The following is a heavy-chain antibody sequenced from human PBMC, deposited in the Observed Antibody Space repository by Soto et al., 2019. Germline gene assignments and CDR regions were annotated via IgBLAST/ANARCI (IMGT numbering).Heavy chain of an antibody. V-gene: IGHV3-33*01. Sequence: QVQLVESGGGVVQPGRSLRLSCAASGFTFSSYGMHWVRQAPGKGLEWVAVIWYDGSNKYYADSVKGRFTISRDNSKNTLYLQMNSLRAEDTAVYYCARDSCSSTSCYYYVMDVWGQGTTVTVSS. CDR1: GFTFSSYG. CDR2: IWYDGSNK. CDR3: ARDSCSSTSCYYYVMDV. J-gene: IGHJ6*02. D-gene: IGHD2-2*01.